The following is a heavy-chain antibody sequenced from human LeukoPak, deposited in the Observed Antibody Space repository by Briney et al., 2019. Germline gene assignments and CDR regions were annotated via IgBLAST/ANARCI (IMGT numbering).Heavy chain of an antibody. CDR3: ARVRYSDSSVLTRKRSYYFDY. D-gene: IGHD3-22*01. J-gene: IGHJ4*02. CDR2: ISTSGRT. V-gene: IGHV4-4*07. Sequence: SETLSLTCTVAGGSISSYCWSWVRQPAGKGRESVGHISTSGRTNYNPSLKSRVTMSVDTSKNQFSLKLSSVTAADTAVYYCARVRYSDSSVLTRKRSYYFDYWGQGTLVTVSS. CDR1: GGSISSYC.